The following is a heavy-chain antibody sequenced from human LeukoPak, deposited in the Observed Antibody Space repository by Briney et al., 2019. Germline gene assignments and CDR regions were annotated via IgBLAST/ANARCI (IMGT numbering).Heavy chain of an antibody. Sequence: GGSLRLSCTASGFIFNNYGMNWVRQAPGKGLEWISYIKGRSDTIHYADSVKGRFTISRDNAKNTLSLQMTSLRAEDTAIYYCVRGLGAHDNWFDPWGQGTLVTVAS. J-gene: IGHJ5*02. CDR1: GFIFNNYG. CDR3: VRGLGAHDNWFDP. CDR2: IKGRSDTI. V-gene: IGHV3-48*01. D-gene: IGHD6-19*01.